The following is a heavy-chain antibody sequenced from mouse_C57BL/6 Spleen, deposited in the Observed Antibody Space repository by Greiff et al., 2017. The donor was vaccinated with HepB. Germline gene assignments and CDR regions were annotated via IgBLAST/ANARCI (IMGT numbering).Heavy chain of an antibody. CDR3: ARWDDGYYLYYFDY. V-gene: IGHV1-53*01. J-gene: IGHJ2*01. CDR1: GYTFTSYW. CDR2: INPSNGGT. D-gene: IGHD2-3*01. Sequence: VHLVESGTELVKPGASVKLSCKASGYTFTSYWMHWVKQRPGQGLEWIGNINPSNGGTNYNEKFKSKATLTVDKSSSTAYMQLSSLTSEDSAVYYCARWDDGYYLYYFDYWGQGTTLTVSS.